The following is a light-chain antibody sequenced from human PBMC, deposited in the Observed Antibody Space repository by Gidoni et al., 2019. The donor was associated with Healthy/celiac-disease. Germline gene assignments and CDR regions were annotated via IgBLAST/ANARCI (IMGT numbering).Light chain of an antibody. Sequence: VSWYQQHPGKAPKLMIYDVSNRPSGVSTLFSGSKSGTTASLTLSVLQAADEADYYCSSSTRSRLVFGAGTKLTVL. CDR2: DVS. CDR3: SSSTRSRLV. J-gene: IGLJ2*01. V-gene: IGLV2-14*04.